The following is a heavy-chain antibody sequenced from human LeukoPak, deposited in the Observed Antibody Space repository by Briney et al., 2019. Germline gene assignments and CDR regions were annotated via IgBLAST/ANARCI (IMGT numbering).Heavy chain of an antibody. D-gene: IGHD6-13*01. V-gene: IGHV3-53*05. J-gene: IGHJ4*02. CDR3: AKDERFSSSWYTWADY. Sequence: GGSLRLSCAASGFTVSSNYMSWVRQAPGKGLEWVSVIYSGGSTYYADSVKGRFTISRDNSKNTLYLQMNSLRAEDTAVYYCAKDERFSSSWYTWADYWGQGTLVTVSS. CDR1: GFTVSSNY. CDR2: IYSGGST.